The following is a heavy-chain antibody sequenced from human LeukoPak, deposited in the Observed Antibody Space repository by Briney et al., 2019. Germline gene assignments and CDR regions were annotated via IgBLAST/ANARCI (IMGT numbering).Heavy chain of an antibody. Sequence: GVSLRLSCGASGLTFSAHGMIWVRQAPGKGLEWVSYISARSATIYYADSVKGRFTISRDDARNSLFLQMHSLRAGDTAVYYCARVRGPTVTTWYFDLWGRGTLVTVSS. D-gene: IGHD4-17*01. J-gene: IGHJ2*01. CDR1: GLTFSAHG. CDR3: ARVRGPTVTTWYFDL. CDR2: ISARSATI. V-gene: IGHV3-48*01.